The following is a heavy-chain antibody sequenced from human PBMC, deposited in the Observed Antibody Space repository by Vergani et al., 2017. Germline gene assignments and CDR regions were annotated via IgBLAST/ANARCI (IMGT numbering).Heavy chain of an antibody. J-gene: IGHJ4*02. CDR2: ISAYNGNT. CDR3: ARRTPGDDSSGLLDY. CDR1: GYTFTSYG. D-gene: IGHD3-22*01. V-gene: IGHV1-18*01. Sequence: QVQLVQSGAEVKKPGASVKVSCKASGYTFTSYGISWVRQAPGQGLEWMGWISAYNGNTNYAQKLQGRVTMTTDTSTSTAYMELTSLRSDDTAVYYCARRTPGDDSSGLLDYWGQGTLVTVSS.